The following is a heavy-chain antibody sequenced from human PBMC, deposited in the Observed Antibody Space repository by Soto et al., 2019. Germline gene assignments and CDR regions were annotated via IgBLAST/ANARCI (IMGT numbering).Heavy chain of an antibody. J-gene: IGHJ4*02. Sequence: SETLSLTCTVSGGSISSGGYSWSWIRQPPGKGLEWVGYIYHSGSTYYNPSLKSRVTISVDRSKNQFSLKLSSVTAADTAVYYCARGMTTVTTLDYWGQGTLVTVSS. CDR2: IYHSGST. CDR1: GGSISSGGYS. D-gene: IGHD4-4*01. CDR3: ARGMTTVTTLDY. V-gene: IGHV4-30-2*01.